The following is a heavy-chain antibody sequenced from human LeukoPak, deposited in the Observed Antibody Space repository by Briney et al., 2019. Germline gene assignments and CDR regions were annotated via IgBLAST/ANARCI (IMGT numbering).Heavy chain of an antibody. D-gene: IGHD5-24*01. CDR2: TYYRSKWYN. V-gene: IGHV6-1*01. CDR3: ARDEDGYNYGFDP. J-gene: IGHJ5*02. Sequence: SQTLSLTCAISGDSVSSNSAAWNWIRQPPSRGLEWLGRTYYRSKWYNDYAVSVKSRIIINPDTSKNQFSLQLNSVTPEDTAAYYCARDEDGYNYGFDPWGQGTLVTVSS. CDR1: GDSVSSNSAA.